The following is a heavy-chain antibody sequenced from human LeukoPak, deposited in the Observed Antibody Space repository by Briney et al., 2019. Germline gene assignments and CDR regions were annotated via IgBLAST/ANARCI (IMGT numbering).Heavy chain of an antibody. CDR1: GFTFSRFA. V-gene: IGHV3-23*01. J-gene: IGHJ5*02. CDR3: TKDPNGDYVGAFDP. CDR2: ITGNHGAT. D-gene: IGHD4-17*01. Sequence: GGSLRLSCAASGFTFSRFAMTWVCQAPGKGLEWVSSITGNHGATYNIDSVKGRFTISRDNSQNTLYLQMNSLRAEDTAVYYCTKDPNGDYVGAFDPWGQGTLVTVSS.